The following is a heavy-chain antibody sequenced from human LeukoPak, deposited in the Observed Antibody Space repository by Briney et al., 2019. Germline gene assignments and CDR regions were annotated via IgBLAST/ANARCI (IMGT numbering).Heavy chain of an antibody. V-gene: IGHV3-30*04. CDR1: RFTFGSYA. J-gene: IGHJ5*02. CDR2: ISYDGSDK. D-gene: IGHD3-22*01. Sequence: SGGSLRLSCAASRFTFGSYAMHWARQAPGKGLEWVAVISYDGSDKFYADSVKGRFTVSRDNSKNTLYLQMNSLRLDDTAMYHCVREPYFASSGYPWGQGTLVTVSS. CDR3: VREPYFASSGYP.